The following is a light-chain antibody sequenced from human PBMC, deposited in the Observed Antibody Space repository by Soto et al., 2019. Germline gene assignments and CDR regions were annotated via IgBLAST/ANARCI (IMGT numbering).Light chain of an antibody. CDR3: QQYGGWRT. CDR1: QIVTSSY. V-gene: IGKV3-20*01. J-gene: IGKJ1*01. CDR2: GAS. Sequence: EIGLTQSPGTLSLSLRERATLSCRASQIVTSSYLAWYQQKPGQAPRLLIYGASNRATGIPNRFSGSGSGTDFTLTINRLEPEDFAVYYCQQYGGWRTFGQGTKVDIK.